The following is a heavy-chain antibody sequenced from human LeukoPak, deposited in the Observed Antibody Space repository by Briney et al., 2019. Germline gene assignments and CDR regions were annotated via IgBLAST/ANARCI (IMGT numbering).Heavy chain of an antibody. Sequence: ASVKVSCKVSGYTLTELSMHWVRQAPGKGLEWMGGFDPEDGETIYAQKFQGRVTMIEDTSTDTAYMELSSLRSEDTAVYYCATLAFSGIAAAGTDFQHWGQGTLVTVSS. CDR2: FDPEDGET. D-gene: IGHD6-13*01. V-gene: IGHV1-24*01. CDR3: ATLAFSGIAAAGTDFQH. CDR1: GYTLTELS. J-gene: IGHJ1*01.